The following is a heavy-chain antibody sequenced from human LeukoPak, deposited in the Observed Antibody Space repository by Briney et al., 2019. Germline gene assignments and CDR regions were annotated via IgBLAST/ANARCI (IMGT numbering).Heavy chain of an antibody. CDR2: IYHSGST. Sequence: PSGTLSLTCAVSGGSISSSNWWSWVRQPPGKGLEWIGEIYHSGSTNYNPSLKSRVTISVDKSKNQFSLKLSSVTAADTAVYYCARSHSRGFWYFDLWGRGILVTVSS. J-gene: IGHJ2*01. CDR1: GGSISSSNW. CDR3: ARSHSRGFWYFDL. D-gene: IGHD3-22*01. V-gene: IGHV4-4*02.